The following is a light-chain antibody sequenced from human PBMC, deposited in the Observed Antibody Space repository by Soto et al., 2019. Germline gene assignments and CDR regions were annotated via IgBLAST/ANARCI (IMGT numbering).Light chain of an antibody. CDR2: DVS. CDR1: SSDVGGYNY. J-gene: IGLJ3*02. CDR3: SSYTSSSTQV. V-gene: IGLV2-14*01. Sequence: QSALTQPASVSGSPGQSITISCTGTSSDVGGYNYVSWYQQHPGKVPKLVIYDVSNRPSGVSNRFSGSKSGNTASLTISGLQAEDEADYYCSSYTSSSTQVFGGGTKLTVL.